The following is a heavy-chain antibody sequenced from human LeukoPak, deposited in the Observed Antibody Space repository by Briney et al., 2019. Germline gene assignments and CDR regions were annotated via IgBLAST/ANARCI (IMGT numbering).Heavy chain of an antibody. CDR2: IYPDDSDT. CDR3: ARRPAGAAGLYFDY. Sequence: GQSLKISCKASGSNFTTYWIAWVRQMPGKGLECMGIIYPDDSDTRYSPSFQGQVSISADKSINTAYLQWSSLKAPDTAIYYCARRPAGAAGLYFDYWGQGALVTVSS. J-gene: IGHJ4*02. CDR1: GSNFTTYW. V-gene: IGHV5-51*01. D-gene: IGHD6-19*01.